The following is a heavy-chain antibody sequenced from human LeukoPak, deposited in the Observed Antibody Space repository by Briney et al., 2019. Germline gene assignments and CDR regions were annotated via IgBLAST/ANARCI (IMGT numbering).Heavy chain of an antibody. D-gene: IGHD1-26*01. Sequence: ASVKVSCKASGYTFTGYYIHWVRQAPGQGLEWMGWIKPYSGGTNYAQKFQGRVTLTRDTSISTAYMELSRLRSDDTAVYYCARGNSGSYSGTWGQGTLVTVSS. V-gene: IGHV1-2*02. CDR3: ARGNSGSYSGT. J-gene: IGHJ5*02. CDR1: GYTFTGYY. CDR2: IKPYSGGT.